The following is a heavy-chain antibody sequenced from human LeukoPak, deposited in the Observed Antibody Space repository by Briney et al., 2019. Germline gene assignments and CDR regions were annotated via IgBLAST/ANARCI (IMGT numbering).Heavy chain of an antibody. V-gene: IGHV3-23*01. CDR2: INGSGGST. Sequence: GGSLRPSCAASGFTFSSYAMSWVRQAPGKGLEWVSTINGSGGSTYYADSVKGRFTISRDNSKNTLYLQMNSLRAEDTAVYYCAKGRASLDYWGQGTLVTVSS. CDR3: AKGRASLDY. CDR1: GFTFSSYA. J-gene: IGHJ4*02.